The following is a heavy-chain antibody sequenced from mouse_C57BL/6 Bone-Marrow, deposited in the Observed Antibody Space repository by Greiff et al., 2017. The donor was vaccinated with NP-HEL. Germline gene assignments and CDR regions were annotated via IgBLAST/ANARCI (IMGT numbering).Heavy chain of an antibody. CDR1: GFNIKDDY. Sequence: VQLQQSGAELVRPGASVKLSCTASGFNIKDDYMHWVKQRPEQGLEWIGWIDPENGDTEYASKFQGKATITADTSSNTAYPQLSSLTSEDTAVYYCTREFITTVYYFDYWGQGTTLTVSS. CDR2: IDPENGDT. V-gene: IGHV14-4*01. J-gene: IGHJ2*01. CDR3: TREFITTVYYFDY. D-gene: IGHD1-1*01.